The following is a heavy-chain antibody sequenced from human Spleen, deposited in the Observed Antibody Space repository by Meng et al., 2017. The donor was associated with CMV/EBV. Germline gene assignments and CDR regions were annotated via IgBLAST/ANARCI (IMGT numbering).Heavy chain of an antibody. CDR3: AKDPSGREYCGSDCCSPNWFDP. V-gene: IGHV3-23*01. CDR1: A. Sequence: AVSCVRQAPGKGLEWVSSISGRCGSTYYAGSLKGRSTISRDTSKNTLYLQMNSLRVEDTAVYYSAKDPSGREYCGSDCCSPNWFDPWGQGTLVTVSS. CDR2: ISGRCGST. J-gene: IGHJ5*02. D-gene: IGHD2-21*01.